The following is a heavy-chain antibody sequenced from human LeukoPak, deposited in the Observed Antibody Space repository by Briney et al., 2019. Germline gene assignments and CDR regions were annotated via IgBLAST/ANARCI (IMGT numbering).Heavy chain of an antibody. CDR2: ISGSGGST. Sequence: GESLRLSCAASGFTFNSYAMSWVRQAPGKGLEWVSAISGSGGSTYYADSVKGRFTISRDNSKNTLYLQMNSLRAEDTAVYYCAKGAVRYSSSSPGAFDIWGQGTMVTVSS. D-gene: IGHD6-6*01. CDR1: GFTFNSYA. CDR3: AKGAVRYSSSSPGAFDI. V-gene: IGHV3-23*01. J-gene: IGHJ3*02.